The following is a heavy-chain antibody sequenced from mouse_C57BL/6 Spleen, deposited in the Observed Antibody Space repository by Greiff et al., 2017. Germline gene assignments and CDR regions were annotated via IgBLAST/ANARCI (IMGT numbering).Heavy chain of an antibody. CDR3: ARTPHYYGSSYAMDY. Sequence: QVQLQQSGAELVRPGASVKLSCKASGYTFTDYYINWVKQRPGQGLEWIARIYPGSGNTYYNEKFKGKATLTAEKSSSTAYMQLSSLTSEDSAVYFCARTPHYYGSSYAMDYWGQGTSVTVSS. V-gene: IGHV1-76*01. J-gene: IGHJ4*01. CDR2: IYPGSGNT. CDR1: GYTFTDYY. D-gene: IGHD1-1*01.